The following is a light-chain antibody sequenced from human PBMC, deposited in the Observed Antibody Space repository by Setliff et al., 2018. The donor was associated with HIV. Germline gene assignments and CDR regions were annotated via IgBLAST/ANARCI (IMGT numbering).Light chain of an antibody. CDR2: EVR. CDR3: CSYAGSSTYV. J-gene: IGLJ1*01. Sequence: QSALTQPASVSGSPGQSITISCTGTSSDVGGYSHVSWYQQHPGKAPKLIIYEVRNRPSGVSNRFSGSKSGNTASLTISGLQAEDEADYYCCSYAGSSTYVFGTGTKVTVL. V-gene: IGLV2-23*02. CDR1: SSDVGGYSH.